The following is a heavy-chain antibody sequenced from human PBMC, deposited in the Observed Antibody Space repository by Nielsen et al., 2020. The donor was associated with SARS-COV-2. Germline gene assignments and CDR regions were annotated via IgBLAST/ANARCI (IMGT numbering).Heavy chain of an antibody. D-gene: IGHD4-17*01. J-gene: IGHJ6*02. CDR3: AKVQGVTTTLYSYYYGMDV. CDR2: ISGNGGTA. Sequence: GGSLRLSCAASGFTFSSYAMSWVRQAPGKGLEWVSVISGNGGTAYYADSVKGRFTVSRDNSKNSLYLQMDSLRADDTAVYYCAKVQGVTTTLYSYYYGMDVWGLGTTVPVSS. V-gene: IGHV3-23*01. CDR1: GFTFSSYA.